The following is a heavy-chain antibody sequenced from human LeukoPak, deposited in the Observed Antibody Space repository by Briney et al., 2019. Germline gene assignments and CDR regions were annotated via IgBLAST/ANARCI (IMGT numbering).Heavy chain of an antibody. CDR1: GFTFSSYA. Sequence: HPGGSLRLSCAASGFTFSSYAMSWVRQAPGKWLEWVSAISGSGGSTYYADSVKGRFTISRDNSKNTLYLQMNSLRAEDTAVYYCAKDQTTVTYYYYYYMDVWGKGTTVTASS. D-gene: IGHD4-17*01. CDR2: ISGSGGST. CDR3: AKDQTTVTYYYYYYMDV. V-gene: IGHV3-23*01. J-gene: IGHJ6*03.